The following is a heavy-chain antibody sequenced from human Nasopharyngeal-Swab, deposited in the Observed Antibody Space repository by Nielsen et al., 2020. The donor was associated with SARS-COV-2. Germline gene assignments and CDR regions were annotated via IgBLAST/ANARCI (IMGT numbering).Heavy chain of an antibody. CDR3: AGGTGWVFNC. Sequence: GESLKISCEASGFTFSTYWMNWVRQTPGKGLEWVANIKQDGSDTRYVDSVKGRFTISRDNAKNSLYLQMNSLRAEDTAIYYCAGGTGWVFNCWGQGTLVTVSS. CDR2: IKQDGSDT. D-gene: IGHD2-8*02. J-gene: IGHJ4*02. CDR1: GFTFSTYW. V-gene: IGHV3-7*01.